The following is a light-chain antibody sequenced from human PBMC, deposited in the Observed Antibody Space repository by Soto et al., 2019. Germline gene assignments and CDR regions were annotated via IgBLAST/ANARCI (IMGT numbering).Light chain of an antibody. CDR2: ETS. CDR1: TGPVTSGHS. J-gene: IGLJ1*01. Sequence: QAVVTQEPSLTVSPGGTVTLTCGCSTGPVTSGHSPYWFQQKPGQAPRLLIYETSNRHSWTPALFSGSLLGGEAALTLSGAQPEDEAEYSCLLFYSGPFVFGTGTKVTVL. CDR3: LLFYSGPFV. V-gene: IGLV7-46*01.